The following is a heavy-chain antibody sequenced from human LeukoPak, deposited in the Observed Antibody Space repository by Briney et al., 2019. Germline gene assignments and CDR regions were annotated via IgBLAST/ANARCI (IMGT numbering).Heavy chain of an antibody. V-gene: IGHV3-30*18. CDR1: GFTFSTYG. Sequence: GGSLRLSCVASGFTFSTYGMHWVRQAPGKGLEWVSAILYDGSNEYYADSVKGRFTISRDNSKNTLYLQMNSLRPEDAAVYYCAKELFAASRLVEPLDVWAQGTAATVS. D-gene: IGHD3-9*01. CDR3: AKELFAASRLVEPLDV. CDR2: ILYDGSNE. J-gene: IGHJ6*02.